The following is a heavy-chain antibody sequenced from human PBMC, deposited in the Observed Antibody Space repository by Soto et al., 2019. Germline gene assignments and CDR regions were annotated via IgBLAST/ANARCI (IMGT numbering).Heavy chain of an antibody. J-gene: IGHJ5*02. D-gene: IGHD6-19*01. CDR2: ISKDGMNK. CDR3: ARDMYSSDYFVKWFAP. Sequence: VRLVESGGGVVQPGRSLRLSCTASGFSFSSYAMYWFRQPPGKGLEWVAVISKDGMNKNYADSVKGRVTVSRDNANYSLDLQLNSLRGEDTAMYYCARDMYSSDYFVKWFAPWGQGTLVTVSS. V-gene: IGHV3-30*04. CDR1: GFSFSSYA.